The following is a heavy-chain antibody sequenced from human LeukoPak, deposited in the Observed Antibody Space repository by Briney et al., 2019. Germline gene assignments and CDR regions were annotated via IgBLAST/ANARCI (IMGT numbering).Heavy chain of an antibody. J-gene: IGHJ6*03. V-gene: IGHV1-2*02. Sequence: ASVKVSCKASGYTFTGYYMHWVRQAPGQGLEWMGWINPNSGGTNYAQKFQGRVTMTRDTSISTAYMELSRLGSDDTAVYYCARVGATISYYYMDVWGKGTTVTVSS. CDR1: GYTFTGYY. D-gene: IGHD5-12*01. CDR3: ARVGATISYYYMDV. CDR2: INPNSGGT.